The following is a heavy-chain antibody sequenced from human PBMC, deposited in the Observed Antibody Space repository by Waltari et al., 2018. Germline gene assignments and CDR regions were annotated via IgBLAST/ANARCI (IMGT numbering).Heavy chain of an antibody. Sequence: VQLVESGGGGVQPGRSLSLPCAASGFPFSSHAMPWVRQAPGKGLEWVAVITDDGSNKYYADSVKGRFTISRDNSKNTLYLQMNSLRAEDTAVYYCASLPRIAAALWGQGTLVTVSS. CDR3: ASLPRIAAAL. D-gene: IGHD6-13*01. J-gene: IGHJ4*02. CDR2: ITDDGSNK. V-gene: IGHV3-30-3*01. CDR1: GFPFSSHA.